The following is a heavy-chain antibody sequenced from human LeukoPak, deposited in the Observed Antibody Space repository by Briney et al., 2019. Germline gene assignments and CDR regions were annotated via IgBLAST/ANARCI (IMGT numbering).Heavy chain of an antibody. CDR2: ISSDGATT. V-gene: IGHV3-48*04. CDR1: GFTFSSYS. Sequence: GGSLRLSCAASGFTFSSYSMTWVRQAPGEGLHWVSYISSDGATTYYADSVKGRFIISRDNAKNSLFLQINSLRAEDTAVYYCAGSTLWSGIFQYWGQGTLVTVSS. D-gene: IGHD3-3*01. J-gene: IGHJ1*01. CDR3: AGSTLWSGIFQY.